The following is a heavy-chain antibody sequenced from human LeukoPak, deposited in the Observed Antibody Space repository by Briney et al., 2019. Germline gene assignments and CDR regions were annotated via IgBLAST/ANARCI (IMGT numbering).Heavy chain of an antibody. Sequence: GASVKVSCKTSGYSFSRYYIHWVRQAPGQGLEWVGIINTSAATTRYGQKFKGRVTATRDTSTSTVYMEMSSLKSEDTAVYYCARGLESSGWYGMDVWGRGTTIIVSS. V-gene: IGHV1-46*01. CDR3: ARGLESSGWYGMDV. J-gene: IGHJ6*02. D-gene: IGHD6-19*01. CDR2: INTSAATT. CDR1: GYSFSRYY.